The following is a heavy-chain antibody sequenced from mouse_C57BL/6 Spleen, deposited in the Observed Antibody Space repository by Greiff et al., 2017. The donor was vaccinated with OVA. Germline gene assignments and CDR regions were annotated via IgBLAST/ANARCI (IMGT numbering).Heavy chain of an antibody. J-gene: IGHJ2*01. V-gene: IGHV1-61*01. CDR3: ARSDYDYAGDY. CDR1: GYTFPSYW. D-gene: IGHD2-4*01. CDR2: IYPSDSET. Sequence: QVQLQQPGAELVRPGSSVKLSCKASGYTFPSYWMDWVKQRPGQGLEWIGNIYPSDSETHYNQKFKDKATLTVDKSSSTAYMQLSSLTSEDSAVYYCARSDYDYAGDYWGQGTTHTVSS.